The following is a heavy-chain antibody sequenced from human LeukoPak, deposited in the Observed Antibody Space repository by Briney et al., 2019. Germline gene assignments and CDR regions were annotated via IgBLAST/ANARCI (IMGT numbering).Heavy chain of an antibody. CDR3: ARVSSSGWYPPRYYFDY. V-gene: IGHV1-18*01. CDR1: GYTFTSYG. J-gene: IGHJ4*02. D-gene: IGHD6-19*01. Sequence: ASVKVSCKASGYTFTSYGISWVRQAPGQGLEWMGWISAYNGNTNYAQKLQGRVTMTTDTSTSTAYMELRSLRSDDTAVYYCARVSSSGWYPPRYYFDYWGQGTLVTVSS. CDR2: ISAYNGNT.